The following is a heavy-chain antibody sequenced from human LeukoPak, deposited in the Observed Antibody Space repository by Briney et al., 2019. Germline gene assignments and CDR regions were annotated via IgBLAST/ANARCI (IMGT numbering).Heavy chain of an antibody. D-gene: IGHD2-2*02. CDR2: IIPIFGTA. CDR1: GGTFSSYA. Sequence: GASVKVSCKASGGTFSSYAISWVRQAPGHGLEWLGGIIPIFGTANYAQKFQGRVTIPADESTSTAYMELSSLRSEDTAVYYCARGMDIIVVVPAAILGNYGMDVWGQGTTVTVSS. V-gene: IGHV1-69*13. CDR3: ARGMDIIVVVPAAILGNYGMDV. J-gene: IGHJ6*02.